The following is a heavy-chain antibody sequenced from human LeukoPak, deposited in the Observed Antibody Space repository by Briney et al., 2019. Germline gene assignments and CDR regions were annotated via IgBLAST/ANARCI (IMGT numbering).Heavy chain of an antibody. D-gene: IGHD3-22*01. Sequence: SETLSLTCTVSGGSISSSSNYWGWIRQPPGKGLEWIGSIYYSGSTHYNPSLKSRVTISVDTSKNQFSLKLSSVTAADTAVYYCARDRSTYYYDSSGYRGAFDIWGQGTMVTVSS. CDR3: ARDRSTYYYDSSGYRGAFDI. J-gene: IGHJ3*02. V-gene: IGHV4-39*07. CDR2: IYYSGST. CDR1: GGSISSSSNY.